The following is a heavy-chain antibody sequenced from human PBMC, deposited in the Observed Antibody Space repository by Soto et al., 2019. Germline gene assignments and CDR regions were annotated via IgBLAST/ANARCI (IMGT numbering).Heavy chain of an antibody. CDR3: ARDVKQRARRTTVLWFGDYYYIDV. J-gene: IGHJ6*03. CDR2: ISSSGSTI. D-gene: IGHD3-10*01. CDR1: GFTFSDYY. Sequence: QVQLVESGGGLVKPGGSLRLSCAASGFTFSDYYMSWIRQAPGKGLEWVSYISSSGSTIYYADSVKGRFTISRDNAKNLLNRQTNSLSAEDTAVYYCARDVKQRARRTTVLWFGDYYYIDVWGKGATVTV. V-gene: IGHV3-11*01.